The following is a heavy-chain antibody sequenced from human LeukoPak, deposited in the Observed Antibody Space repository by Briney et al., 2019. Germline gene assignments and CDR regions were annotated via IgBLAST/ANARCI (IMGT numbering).Heavy chain of an antibody. CDR1: GYTFTGYG. D-gene: IGHD3-9*01. CDR2: ISVHNGNT. V-gene: IGHV1-18*01. J-gene: IGHJ4*02. Sequence: GASVKVSCKTAGYTFTGYGISWVRQAPGQGLEWMGWISVHNGNTNYAQKFQGRVTMTTDTSTSTAYMELRGLRSDDTGVYYCARGRGDILTGYRNPFFDYWGQGTLVTVSS. CDR3: ARGRGDILTGYRNPFFDY.